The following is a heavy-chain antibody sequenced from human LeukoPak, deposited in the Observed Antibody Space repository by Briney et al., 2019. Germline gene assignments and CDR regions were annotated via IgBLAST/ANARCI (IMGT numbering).Heavy chain of an antibody. J-gene: IGHJ4*02. Sequence: SKTLSLTCTVSGGSISSYYWSWIRQPPGKGLEWIGYIYYSGSTNYNPSLKSRVTISVDTSKNQFSLKLSSVTAADTAVYYCAREGGGGAVALDYWGQGTLVTVSS. CDR3: AREGGGGAVALDY. CDR2: IYYSGST. V-gene: IGHV4-59*01. D-gene: IGHD6-19*01. CDR1: GGSISSYY.